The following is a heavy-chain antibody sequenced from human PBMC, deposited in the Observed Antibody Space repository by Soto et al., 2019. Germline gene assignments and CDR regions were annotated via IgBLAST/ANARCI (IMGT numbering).Heavy chain of an antibody. CDR2: INHSGST. CDR3: AGGGGTTVTTFLDY. Sequence: PSETLSLTCAVYGGSFSGYYWSWIRQPPGKGLEWIGEINHSGSTNYNPSLKSRVTISVDTSKNQFSLKLSSVTAADTAVYYCAGGGGTTVTTFLDYWGQGTLVTVSS. CDR1: GGSFSGYY. J-gene: IGHJ4*02. V-gene: IGHV4-34*01. D-gene: IGHD4-17*01.